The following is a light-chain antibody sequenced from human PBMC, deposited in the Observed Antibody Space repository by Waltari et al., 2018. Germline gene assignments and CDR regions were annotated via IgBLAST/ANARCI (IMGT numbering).Light chain of an antibody. CDR2: WAS. CDR1: QSLFYISNNKNY. V-gene: IGKV4-1*01. Sequence: DIVMTQSPESLPVSLGERATINCKSSQSLFYISNNKNYLAWYQQKPGQPPKLLIYWASTRYSGVPDRFSGSGSGTDFTLTISSLQAEDVAVYTCQQYFDTPFTFGPGTKV. CDR3: QQYFDTPFT. J-gene: IGKJ3*01.